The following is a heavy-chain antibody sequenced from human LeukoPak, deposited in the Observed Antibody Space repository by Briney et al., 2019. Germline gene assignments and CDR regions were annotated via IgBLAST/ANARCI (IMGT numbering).Heavy chain of an antibody. CDR1: GFTFSSFS. Sequence: GSLRLSCAASGFTFSSFSMSWVRQAPGKGLEWVSAISVSGDATYYADSVKGRFTISRDHSKTTLYLLMNSLRAEDTAIYYCAKDSPVLTYWGQGTLVTVSS. V-gene: IGHV3-23*01. J-gene: IGHJ4*02. CDR3: AKDSPVLTY. CDR2: ISVSGDAT.